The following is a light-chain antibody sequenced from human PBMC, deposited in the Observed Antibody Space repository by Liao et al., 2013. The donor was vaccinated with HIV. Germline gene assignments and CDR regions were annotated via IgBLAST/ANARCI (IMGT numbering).Light chain of an antibody. CDR3: QSADSSGTCPV. CDR1: IGSDTV. V-gene: IGLV3-25*03. CDR2: KDS. J-gene: IGLJ3*02. Sequence: SYGLTQPPSVSVAPGQTATITCGGENIGSDTVHWYRQQPGQAPVLLIYKDSERPSGIPERFSGSSSGTTVTLTISGVQAEDEADYYCQSADSSGTCPVFGGGTKLTVL.